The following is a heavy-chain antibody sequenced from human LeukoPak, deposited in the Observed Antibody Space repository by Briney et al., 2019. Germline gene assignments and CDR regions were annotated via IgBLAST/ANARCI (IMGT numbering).Heavy chain of an antibody. V-gene: IGHV1-46*01. CDR1: GYTFTSYY. Sequence: ASVKVSCKASGYTFTSYYMQWVRQAPGQGLEWMGLINPSGGSTSYAQKFQGRVTMTRDTSTSTVYMELSSLRSDDTAVYYCARWRKTSWEKFDYWGQGTLVTVSS. CDR3: ARWRKTSWEKFDY. J-gene: IGHJ4*02. CDR2: INPSGGST. D-gene: IGHD2-2*01.